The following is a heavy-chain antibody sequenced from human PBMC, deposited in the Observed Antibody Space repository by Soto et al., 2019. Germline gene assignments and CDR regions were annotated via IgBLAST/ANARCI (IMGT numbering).Heavy chain of an antibody. D-gene: IGHD2-15*01. CDR1: GESFSGYY. CDR2: INHSGST. V-gene: IGHV4-34*01. Sequence: SETLSLTCAVYGESFSGYYWSWIRQPPGKGLEWIGEINHSGSTNYNPSHKSRVTISVHTSKNQFSLKLSSVTAADTAVYYCAGQPLGYCSGGSCYSNWFDPWGLGTLVTVSS. J-gene: IGHJ5*02. CDR3: AGQPLGYCSGGSCYSNWFDP.